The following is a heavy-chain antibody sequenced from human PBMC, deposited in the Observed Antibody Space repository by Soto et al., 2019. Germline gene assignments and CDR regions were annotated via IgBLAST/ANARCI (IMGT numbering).Heavy chain of an antibody. CDR1: GYTFTSYD. CDR2: VNPNSGNT. CDR3: AREGRTGCYPCEWFDP. Sequence: ASVKVSCKASGYTFTSYDINWVRQATGQGLEWMGWVNPNSGNTGYAQKFQGRVTMTRNTSISTAYMELSSLRSEDTAVYYCAREGRTGCYPCEWFDPWGQGTLVTVSS. V-gene: IGHV1-8*01. J-gene: IGHJ5*02. D-gene: IGHD2-15*01.